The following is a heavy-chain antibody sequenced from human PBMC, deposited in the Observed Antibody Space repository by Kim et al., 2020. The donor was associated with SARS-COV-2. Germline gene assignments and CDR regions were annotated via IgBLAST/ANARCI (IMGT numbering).Heavy chain of an antibody. CDR3: ARVTQAVDWFDP. V-gene: IGHV4-38-2*02. Sequence: SETLSLTCTVSGYSISSGYYWGWIRQPPGKGLEWIGSIYHSGSTYYNPSLKSRVTISVDTSKNQFSLKLSSVTAADTAVYYCARVTQAVDWFDPWGQGTLVTVSS. CDR1: GYSISSGYY. D-gene: IGHD6-19*01. J-gene: IGHJ5*02. CDR2: IYHSGST.